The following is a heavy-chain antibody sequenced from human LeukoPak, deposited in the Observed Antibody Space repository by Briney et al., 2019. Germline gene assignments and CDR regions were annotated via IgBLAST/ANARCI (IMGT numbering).Heavy chain of an antibody. CDR3: ARGRSYYGSGSYYKDYYYYMDV. CDR2: IIPIFGTA. D-gene: IGHD3-10*01. CDR1: GGTFSSYA. J-gene: IGHJ6*03. V-gene: IGHV1-69*13. Sequence: ASVKVSCKASGGTFSSYAINWVRQAPGQGLKWMGGIIPIFGTANYAQKFQGRVTITADESTSTAYMELSSLRSEDTAVYYCARGRSYYGSGSYYKDYYYYMDVWGKGTTVTISS.